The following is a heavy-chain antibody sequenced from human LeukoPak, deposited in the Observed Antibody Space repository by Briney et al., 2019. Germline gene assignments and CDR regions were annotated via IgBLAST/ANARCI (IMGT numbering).Heavy chain of an antibody. CDR1: GYTFTGYY. Sequence: ASVKVSCKASGYTFTGYYMHWVRQAPGQGLEWMGWITPNSDGTNYAQKFQGRVTMTRDTSISTAYMELSRLRSDDTAVYYCARVGSSSTSCSNDYGGQGTLVTVFS. D-gene: IGHD2-2*01. V-gene: IGHV1-2*02. CDR3: ARVGSSSTSCSNDY. CDR2: ITPNSDGT. J-gene: IGHJ4*02.